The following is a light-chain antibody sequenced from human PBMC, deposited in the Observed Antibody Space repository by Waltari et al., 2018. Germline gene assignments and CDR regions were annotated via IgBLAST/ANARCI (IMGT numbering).Light chain of an antibody. J-gene: IGKJ2*01. CDR3: QQYNGYPYT. V-gene: IGKV1-5*03. CDR1: QSIGDW. CDR2: KSS. Sequence: DIQMTQSPSTLSASVGDRVTITCRASQSIGDWLAWYQQKPGKAPKLLIFKSSSLESGGPSRFSGSGSGTEFTLTISSLQPDDLATYYCQQYNGYPYTFGQGTKLEI.